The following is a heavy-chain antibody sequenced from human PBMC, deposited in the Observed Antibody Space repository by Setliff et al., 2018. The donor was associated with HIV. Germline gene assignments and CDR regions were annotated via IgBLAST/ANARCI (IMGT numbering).Heavy chain of an antibody. V-gene: IGHV1-2*06. CDR3: ARQDIPTGYYLFDY. CDR2: INHNMGDT. D-gene: IGHD3-9*01. J-gene: IGHJ4*02. CDR1: GYKFTGHH. Sequence: ASVKVSCKASGYKFTGHHIQWMRQAPGQGLEWMGRINHNMGDTQYAQKFQGRIIMTRDTSINTVYMELSSLTSDDTALYYCARQDIPTGYYLFDYWGQGTQVTVSS.